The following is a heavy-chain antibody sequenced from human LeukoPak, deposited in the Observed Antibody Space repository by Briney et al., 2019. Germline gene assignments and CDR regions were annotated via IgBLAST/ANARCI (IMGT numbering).Heavy chain of an antibody. V-gene: IGHV1-2*02. Sequence: ASVKVSCKASGYTFTGYYMHWVRQAPGQGLVWMGWINPNSGGTNYAQKCQGRVTMSRDTCTSTAYMELSRLRSDDTAVYYCARVAQAAAGSYYYHYGMDVWGQGTTVTVSS. CDR1: GYTFTGYY. CDR3: ARVAQAAAGSYYYHYGMDV. CDR2: INPNSGGT. J-gene: IGHJ6*02. D-gene: IGHD6-13*01.